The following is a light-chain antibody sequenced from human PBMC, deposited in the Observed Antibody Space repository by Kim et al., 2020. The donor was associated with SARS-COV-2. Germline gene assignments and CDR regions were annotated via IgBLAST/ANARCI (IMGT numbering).Light chain of an antibody. CDR2: LNSDGSH. J-gene: IGLJ3*02. CDR3: QTWGTGIHV. CDR1: SGHSRYA. Sequence: QLVLTQSPSASASLGASVKLTCTLSSGHSRYAIAWHQQQPEKGPRYLMNLNSDGSHTKGDGIPDRFSGSSSGAERYLTISSLQSEDEADYYCQTWGTGIHVFGGGTKLTVL. V-gene: IGLV4-69*01.